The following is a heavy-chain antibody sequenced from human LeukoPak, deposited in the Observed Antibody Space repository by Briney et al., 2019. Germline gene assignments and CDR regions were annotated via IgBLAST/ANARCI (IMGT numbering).Heavy chain of an antibody. CDR3: ARVDYYDSSVSGDY. D-gene: IGHD3-22*01. Sequence: GGSLRLSCAAPGFNFSSYNMNWVRQAPGKGLEWVSSISSSSSYIYYADSVKCRFTISRDNAKTSLYLQMNSLRAEDTAVYYCARVDYYDSSVSGDYWGQGTLVTVSS. J-gene: IGHJ4*02. CDR1: GFNFSSYN. CDR2: ISSSSSYI. V-gene: IGHV3-21*01.